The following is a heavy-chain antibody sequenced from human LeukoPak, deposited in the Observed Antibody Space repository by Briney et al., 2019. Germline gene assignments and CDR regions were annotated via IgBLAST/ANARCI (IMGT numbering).Heavy chain of an antibody. CDR1: GFTVSSNY. CDR3: ARRYCSSTSCLFDY. Sequence: GGSLRLSCAASGFTVSSNYMSWVRPAPGKGLEWVSVIFSGGSTYYADSVKGRFTISRDNSKNTLYLQMNSLRAEDTAVYYCARRYCSSTSCLFDYWGQGTLVTVSS. CDR2: IFSGGST. D-gene: IGHD2-2*01. J-gene: IGHJ4*02. V-gene: IGHV3-66*01.